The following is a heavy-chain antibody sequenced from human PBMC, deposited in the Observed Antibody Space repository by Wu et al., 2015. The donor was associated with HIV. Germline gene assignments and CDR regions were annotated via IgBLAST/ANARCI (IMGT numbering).Heavy chain of an antibody. CDR2: FDPEDGKT. CDR1: GYTLKKLS. Sequence: QVQLLQSGTEVKKPGASVKVSCKVSGYTLKKLSIQWVRQSRGKGLEWMGGFDPEDGKTIYAQRFQGRFTMNEDTSTDTAYMGLTNLRSEDTAVYYCATKFRDVWSIGLQHWGQGTLVTVSS. CDR3: ATKFRDVWSIGLQH. D-gene: IGHD3-16*01. J-gene: IGHJ1*01. V-gene: IGHV1-24*01.